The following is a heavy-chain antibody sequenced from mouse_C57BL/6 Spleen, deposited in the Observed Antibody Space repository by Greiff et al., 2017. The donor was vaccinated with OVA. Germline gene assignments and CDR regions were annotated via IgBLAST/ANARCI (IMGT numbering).Heavy chain of an antibody. J-gene: IGHJ1*03. V-gene: IGHV3-6*01. CDR3: AREGSTVVRYFDV. CDR2: ISYDGSN. Sequence: ESGPGLVKPSQSLSLTCSVTGYSITSGYYWNWIRQFPGNKLEWMGYISYDGSNNYNPSLKNRISITRDTSKNQFFLKLNSVTTEDTATYYCAREGSTVVRYFDVWGTGTTVTVSS. D-gene: IGHD1-1*01. CDR1: GYSITSGYY.